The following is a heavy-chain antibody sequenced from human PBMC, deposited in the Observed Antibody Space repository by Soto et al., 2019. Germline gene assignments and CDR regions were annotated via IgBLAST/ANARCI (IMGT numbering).Heavy chain of an antibody. CDR3: APLSVSLSGPYGIHV. CDR1: GYSVTSSDYY. J-gene: IGHJ6*02. CDR2: MFYSGLT. Sequence: SDTLSLSCRVSGYSVTSSDYYWAWIRQPPGKGLEWIGSMFYSGLTYYNPSLKSRVTLSVDTSKNQFSVRLNSVTAADTAVYYCAPLSVSLSGPYGIHVWGQGTTVTVSS. D-gene: IGHD2-15*01. V-gene: IGHV4-39*01.